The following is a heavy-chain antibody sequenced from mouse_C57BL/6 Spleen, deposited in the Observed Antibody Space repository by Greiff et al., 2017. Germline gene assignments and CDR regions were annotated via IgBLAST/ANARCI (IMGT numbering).Heavy chain of an antibody. V-gene: IGHV1-59*01. CDR2: IDPSDSYT. J-gene: IGHJ4*01. D-gene: IGHD2-1*01. CDR1: GYTFTSYW. CDR3: ARVYQEGAMDY. Sequence: QVQLQQPGAELVRPGTSVKLSCKASGYTFTSYWMHWVKQRPGQGLEWIGVIDPSDSYTNYNQKFKGKATLTVDTSSSTAYMQLSSLTSEDSAVYYCARVYQEGAMDYWGQGTSVTVSS.